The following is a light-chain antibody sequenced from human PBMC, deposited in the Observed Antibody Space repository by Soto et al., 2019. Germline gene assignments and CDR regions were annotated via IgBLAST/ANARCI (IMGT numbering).Light chain of an antibody. CDR2: DAS. J-gene: IGKJ4*01. CDR1: QSISSI. Sequence: EIVLTQSPATLSLSPGERATLSCRASQSISSILAWYQQKPGQAPRLLIYDASNRATGIPLRFSGSGSGTDFTLTISSLGPEDFAVYYCQQRRNWPLTFGGGTKVEIK. CDR3: QQRRNWPLT. V-gene: IGKV3-11*01.